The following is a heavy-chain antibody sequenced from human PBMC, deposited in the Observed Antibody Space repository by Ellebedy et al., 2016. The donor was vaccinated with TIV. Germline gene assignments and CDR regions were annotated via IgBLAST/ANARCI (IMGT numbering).Heavy chain of an antibody. D-gene: IGHD3-3*01. J-gene: IGHJ4*02. V-gene: IGHV3-11*04. CDR1: GFTLSGNY. Sequence: GGSLRLXXAASGFTLSGNYMGWFRQAPGKGLEWISYINDVARDIFYADSVKGRFTISRDNVKNFLYLQMNSLRAEDTALYFCARDWRYSSDYWGQGTLVTVSS. CDR3: ARDWRYSSDY. CDR2: INDVARDI.